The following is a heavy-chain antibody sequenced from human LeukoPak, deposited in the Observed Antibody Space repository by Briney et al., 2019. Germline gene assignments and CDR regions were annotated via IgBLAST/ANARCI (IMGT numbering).Heavy chain of an antibody. CDR3: AKGGVWHLGSLFFDC. D-gene: IGHD5/OR15-5a*01. CDR1: GFSVSDNY. CDR2: IYRGGTI. V-gene: IGHV3-53*01. Sequence: PGGSLRLSCAASGFSVSDNYMSWVRQAPGKGLEWLSVIYRGGTIFYADSVKGRFTISRDNSKNTLYLQMNSLRAEDTAVYYCAKGGVWHLGSLFFDCWGQGSLVTVSS. J-gene: IGHJ4*02.